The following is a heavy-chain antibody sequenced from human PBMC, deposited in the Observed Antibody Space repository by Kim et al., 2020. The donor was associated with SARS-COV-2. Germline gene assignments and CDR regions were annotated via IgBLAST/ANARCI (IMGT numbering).Heavy chain of an antibody. J-gene: IGHJ4*02. Sequence: TIYYADSVKGRFTISRDNAKNSLYLQMNSLRAEDTAVYYCARDVPAGFDYWGQGTLVTVSS. D-gene: IGHD6-19*01. CDR3: ARDVPAGFDY. CDR2: TI. V-gene: IGHV3-11*04.